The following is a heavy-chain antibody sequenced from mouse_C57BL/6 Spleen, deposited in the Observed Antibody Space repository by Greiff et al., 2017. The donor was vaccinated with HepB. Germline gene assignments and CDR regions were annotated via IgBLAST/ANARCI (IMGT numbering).Heavy chain of an antibody. CDR1: GYTFTSYW. J-gene: IGHJ4*01. D-gene: IGHD3-2*02. CDR2: INPSNGGT. V-gene: IGHV1-53*01. Sequence: VQLQQPGTELVKPGASVKLSCKASGYTFTSYWMHWVKQRPGQGLEWIGNINPSNGGTNYNEKFKSKATLTVDKSSSTAYMQLSSLTSEDSAVYYCARGAAQAPYAMDYWGQGTSVTVSS. CDR3: ARGAAQAPYAMDY.